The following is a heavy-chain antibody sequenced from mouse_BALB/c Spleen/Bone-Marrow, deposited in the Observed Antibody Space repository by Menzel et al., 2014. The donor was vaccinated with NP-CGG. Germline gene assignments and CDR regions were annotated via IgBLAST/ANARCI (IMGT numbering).Heavy chain of an antibody. J-gene: IGHJ3*01. V-gene: IGHV1-39*01. CDR3: ARGHDGYRTWFAY. CDR2: IDPSYGGT. Sequence: EVKLMESGPELEKPGASVKMSCKASGYSFXDYNMNWVKQSNGKSLEWIGNIDPSYGGTTYNQKFKGKATLTVDKSSSTVYMQLKSLTSEDSAVYYCARGHDGYRTWFAYWGQGTLVTVSA. D-gene: IGHD2-3*01. CDR1: GYSFXDYN.